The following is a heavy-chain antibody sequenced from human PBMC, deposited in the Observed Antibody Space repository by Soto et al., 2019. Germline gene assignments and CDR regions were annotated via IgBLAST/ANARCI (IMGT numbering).Heavy chain of an antibody. D-gene: IGHD6-13*01. CDR1: GFIFFNHG. Sequence: QVQLVESGGGVVQPGRSLRLSCAASGFIFFNHGMHWVRQAPGKGLEWVAVIWHDGSNKFYADSVRGRFTISRDNSKNTLFLQMDSLRVEDTAVYYCARAPLTGYSSSWTPPGDDFQDWGQGTVVTVSS. CDR2: IWHDGSNK. J-gene: IGHJ1*01. CDR3: ARAPLTGYSSSWTPPGDDFQD. V-gene: IGHV3-33*01.